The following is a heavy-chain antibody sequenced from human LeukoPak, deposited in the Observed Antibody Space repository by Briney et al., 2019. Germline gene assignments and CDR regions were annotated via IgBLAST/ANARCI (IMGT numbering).Heavy chain of an antibody. Sequence: SETLSLTCTVSGGSISTYYWSWIRQPPGKGLEWIGYVYYSGTTNSNPSLKSRVTISVDTSKNQFSLNLRSVTAADTAVYYCARDVARSGDLFGWFDPWGQGTLVIVSS. J-gene: IGHJ5*02. CDR1: GGSISTYY. V-gene: IGHV4-59*01. CDR3: ARDVARSGDLFGWFDP. CDR2: VYYSGTT. D-gene: IGHD3-10*01.